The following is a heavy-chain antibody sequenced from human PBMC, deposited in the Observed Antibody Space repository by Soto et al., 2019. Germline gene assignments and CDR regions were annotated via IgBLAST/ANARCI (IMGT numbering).Heavy chain of an antibody. J-gene: IGHJ5*02. CDR1: GGSISSNTHS. D-gene: IGHD6-13*01. Sequence: QLQLQESGSGLVKPSQTLSLTCAVSGGSISSNTHSWSWIRQPPGKGLEWIGYIYHSGSTYYNPSLESRVAISVDRSKNQFSLNLTSVTAADTAVYYCARYSSSWYNWFDPWGQGTLVTVSS. CDR3: ARYSSSWYNWFDP. CDR2: IYHSGST. V-gene: IGHV4-30-2*01.